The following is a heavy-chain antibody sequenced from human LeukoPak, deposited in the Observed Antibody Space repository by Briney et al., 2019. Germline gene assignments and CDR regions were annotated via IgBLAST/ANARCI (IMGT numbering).Heavy chain of an antibody. CDR2: ISWNSGSI. J-gene: IGHJ4*02. D-gene: IGHD3-22*01. Sequence: GGSLRLSCAASGFTFDDYAMHWVRQAPGKGLEWVSGISWNSGSIGYADSVKGRSTISRDNAKNSLYLQMNSLRAEDTALYYCAKSEYYDSSGYSWWGQGTLVTVSS. V-gene: IGHV3-9*01. CDR3: AKSEYYDSSGYSW. CDR1: GFTFDDYA.